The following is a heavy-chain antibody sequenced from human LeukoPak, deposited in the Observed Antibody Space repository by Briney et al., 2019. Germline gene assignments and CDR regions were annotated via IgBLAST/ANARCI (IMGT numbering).Heavy chain of an antibody. D-gene: IGHD1-26*01. CDR1: GASISNFY. Sequence: PSETLSLTCTVSGASISNFYWYWIRQSPGKGLESIGHIRYSGRTNYNPSLESRLTISLDTPKNQVSLTLSSGTAADAAVYFCARRVVGTGWGQENWLDPWGQGTLVTVSS. CDR3: ARRVVGTGWGQENWLDP. V-gene: IGHV4-59*01. CDR2: IRYSGRT. J-gene: IGHJ5*02.